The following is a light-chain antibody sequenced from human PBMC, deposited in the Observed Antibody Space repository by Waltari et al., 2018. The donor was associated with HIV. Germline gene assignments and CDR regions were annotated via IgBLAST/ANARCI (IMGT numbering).Light chain of an antibody. J-gene: IGLJ2*01. V-gene: IGLV3-21*04. CDR3: QGWDTATAHVI. CDR2: YDS. Sequence: SYVVTQPPSVSVAPGQTARISCGGDNIGSKSVHWYQQRPGQAPVLVIYYDSDRPSGIPERFSGSSSGNTDTLTISRVEAGDEADYFCQGWDTATAHVIFGGGTKLTVL. CDR1: NIGSKS.